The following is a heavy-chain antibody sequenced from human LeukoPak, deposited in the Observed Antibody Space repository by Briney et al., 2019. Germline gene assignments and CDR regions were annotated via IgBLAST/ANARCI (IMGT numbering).Heavy chain of an antibody. CDR1: GGSFSGYY. Sequence: SETLSLTCAVYGGSFSGYYWSWIRHPPGKGLEWIGEINHRGSTNYNPSLKGRVTISVDTSKNQFSLKLSPVTAADTAVYYCARVGYCSSTSCYEDMDVWGKETTVTVSS. V-gene: IGHV4-34*01. D-gene: IGHD2-2*01. J-gene: IGHJ6*03. CDR3: ARVGYCSSTSCYEDMDV. CDR2: INHRGST.